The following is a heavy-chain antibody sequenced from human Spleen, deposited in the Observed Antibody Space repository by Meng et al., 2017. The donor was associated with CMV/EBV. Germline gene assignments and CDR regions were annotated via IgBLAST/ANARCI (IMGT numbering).Heavy chain of an antibody. D-gene: IGHD2-2*02. Sequence: GESLKISCADSGFTFSSYSMNWVRQAPGKGLEWVSSISISSSYIYYADSVKGRFTISRDNAKNSLYLQMNSLRAEDTAVYYCARDGRYCSSTSCYMSYDFWSGYPPFYYYYGMDVWGQGTTVTVSS. V-gene: IGHV3-21*01. CDR3: ARDGRYCSSTSCYMSYDFWSGYPPFYYYYGMDV. CDR1: GFTFSSYS. CDR2: ISISSSYI. J-gene: IGHJ6*02.